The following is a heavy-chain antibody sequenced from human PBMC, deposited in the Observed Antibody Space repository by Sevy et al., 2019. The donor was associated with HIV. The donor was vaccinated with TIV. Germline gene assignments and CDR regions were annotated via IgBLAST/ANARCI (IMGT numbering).Heavy chain of an antibody. D-gene: IGHD3-3*01. CDR1: GFTFDDYT. Sequence: GGSLRLSCTASGFTFDDYTMHWVRQAPGKGLEWVSLISWDGGSTYYADSVKGRFTISRDNSKNSLYLQMNSLRTEDTALYYCAKDGDFWSGSGFDYWGQGTLVTVSS. CDR2: ISWDGGST. V-gene: IGHV3-43*01. CDR3: AKDGDFWSGSGFDY. J-gene: IGHJ4*02.